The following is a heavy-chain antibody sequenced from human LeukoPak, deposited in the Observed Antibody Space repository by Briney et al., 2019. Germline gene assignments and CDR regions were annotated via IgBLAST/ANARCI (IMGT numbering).Heavy chain of an antibody. CDR2: IYTSGST. CDR1: GGSISSYY. Sequence: SETLFLTCTVSGGSISSYYWSWIRQPAGKGLEWIGRIYTSGSTNYNPSLKSRVTISVDTSKNQFSLKLSSVTAADTAVYHCAGSIAAAGPDAFDIWGQGTMVTVSS. D-gene: IGHD6-13*01. CDR3: AGSIAAAGPDAFDI. J-gene: IGHJ3*02. V-gene: IGHV4-4*07.